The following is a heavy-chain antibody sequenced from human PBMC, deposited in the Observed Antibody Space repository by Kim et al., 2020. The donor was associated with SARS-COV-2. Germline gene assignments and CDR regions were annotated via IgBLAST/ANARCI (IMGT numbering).Heavy chain of an antibody. CDR1: GYTLTSYD. Sequence: ASVKVSCKASGYTLTSYDINWVRQATGQGLEWMGWMNPHSGNTGYAQKFQGRVTMTRNTSISTAYMELSSLRSEDTAVYYCASGFMGGSWWGRDGDPFDYWGQGTLVTVSS. CDR2: MNPHSGNT. V-gene: IGHV1-8*01. D-gene: IGHD6-13*01. J-gene: IGHJ4*02. CDR3: ASGFMGGSWWGRDGDPFDY.